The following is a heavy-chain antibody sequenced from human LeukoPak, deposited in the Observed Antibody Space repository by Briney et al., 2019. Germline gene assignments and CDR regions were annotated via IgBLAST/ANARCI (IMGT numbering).Heavy chain of an antibody. D-gene: IGHD3-10*01. Sequence: GGSLRLSCAASGFTFSSYGMHWVRQAQGKGLEWVAVISYDGSNKYYADSVKGRFTISRDNSKNTLYLQMNSLRAEDTAVYYCAKDLGTYYYGSGFDYWGQGTLVTVSS. V-gene: IGHV3-30*18. J-gene: IGHJ4*02. CDR3: AKDLGTYYYGSGFDY. CDR2: ISYDGSNK. CDR1: GFTFSSYG.